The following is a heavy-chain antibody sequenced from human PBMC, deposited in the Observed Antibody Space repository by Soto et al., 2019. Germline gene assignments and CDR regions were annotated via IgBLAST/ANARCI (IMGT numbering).Heavy chain of an antibody. CDR1: GFTFSSYS. CDR3: TTALFKQQLVPWDY. CDR2: IKSKTDGGTT. J-gene: IGHJ4*02. D-gene: IGHD6-13*01. V-gene: IGHV3-15*01. Sequence: GGSLRLSCAASGFTFSSYSMNWVRQAPGKGLEWVGRIKSKTDGGTTDYAAPVKGRFTISRDDSKNTLYLQMNSLKTEDTAVYYCTTALFKQQLVPWDYWGQGTLVTVSS.